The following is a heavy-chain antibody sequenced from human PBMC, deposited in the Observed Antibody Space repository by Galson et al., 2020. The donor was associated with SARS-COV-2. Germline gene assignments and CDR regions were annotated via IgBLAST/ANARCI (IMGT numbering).Heavy chain of an antibody. CDR1: GYSFTTYW. CDR3: ARPRDGYSNGAFNI. J-gene: IGHJ3*02. Sequence: GESLKISCKGSGYSFTTYWIAWVRQMPGKGLEWMGIIYPGDSDTRYSPSFQGQVTISADKSINTTYLQWTSLKASDTGIYYCARPRDGYSNGAFNIWDQGTMVTVSS. CDR2: IYPGDSDT. D-gene: IGHD2-21*01. V-gene: IGHV5-51*01.